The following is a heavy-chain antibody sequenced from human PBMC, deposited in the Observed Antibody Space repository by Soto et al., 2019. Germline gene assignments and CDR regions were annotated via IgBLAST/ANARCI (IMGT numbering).Heavy chain of an antibody. V-gene: IGHV3-23*01. CDR1: GFTFSSYV. Sequence: DVQLLESGGGLVQPGGSLRLTCAASGFTFSSYVMSWVRQAPGKGLEWVSGISGTGGSTYYADSVKGRFTISRDNSKNTLYLQMNSLRAEDTAVYYCVKDLGMDVWGQGTTVTVSS. J-gene: IGHJ6*02. CDR2: ISGTGGST. CDR3: VKDLGMDV.